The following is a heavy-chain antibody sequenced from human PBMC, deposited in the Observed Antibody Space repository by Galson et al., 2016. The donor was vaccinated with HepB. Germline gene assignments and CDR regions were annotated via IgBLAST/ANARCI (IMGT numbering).Heavy chain of an antibody. J-gene: IGHJ4*02. Sequence: LRLSCAASGFTFSSHAMHWVRQAPGKGLEWVAIVSDDGTHTDYADSVKGRFTISRDNSKNTLYLQMNSLRAEDTSMYYCARSSSCSTINCFLPFDSWGLGTLVTVSS. D-gene: IGHD2-2*01. V-gene: IGHV3-30-3*01. CDR3: ARSSSCSTINCFLPFDS. CDR2: VSDDGTHT. CDR1: GFTFSSHA.